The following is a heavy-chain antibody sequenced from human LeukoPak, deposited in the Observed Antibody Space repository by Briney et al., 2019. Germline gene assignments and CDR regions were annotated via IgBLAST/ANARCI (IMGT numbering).Heavy chain of an antibody. V-gene: IGHV1-2*02. Sequence: ASVKVSCKASGYTFTADYIHWMRQAPGQGLEWMGWFNPNSGDSNFAQKLQGSVTMTRDTSTSTAYVELSRLRSDDTAVYYCARARASAHFDSWGQGTLVTVFS. D-gene: IGHD1-26*01. CDR2: FNPNSGDS. J-gene: IGHJ4*02. CDR1: GYTFTADY. CDR3: ARARASAHFDS.